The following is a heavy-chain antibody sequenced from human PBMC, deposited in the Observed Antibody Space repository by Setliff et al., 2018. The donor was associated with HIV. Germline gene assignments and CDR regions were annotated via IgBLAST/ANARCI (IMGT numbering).Heavy chain of an antibody. CDR2: ISPHSGGT. J-gene: IGHJ4*02. Sequence: ASVKVSCKASGYSFTDYFIHWVRQAPGRGLEWMGWISPHSGGTRTTRTFRGRVTMTRDTSINTAYMELSGVRTDDTAVYFCARPLSNSFDYWGQGTLVTVSS. V-gene: IGHV1-2*02. CDR1: GYSFTDYF. CDR3: ARPLSNSFDY. D-gene: IGHD2-8*01.